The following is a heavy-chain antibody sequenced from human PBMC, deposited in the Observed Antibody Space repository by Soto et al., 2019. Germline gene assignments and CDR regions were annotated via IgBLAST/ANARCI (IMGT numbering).Heavy chain of an antibody. Sequence: GGSLRLSCAASGFTFSSYAMHWVRQAPGKGLEWVSAISGSGGSTYYADSVKGRFTISRDNSKNTLYLQMNSLRAEDTAVYYCAKVGAAGTGLDYWGQGTLVTVS. CDR1: GFTFSSYA. V-gene: IGHV3-23*01. D-gene: IGHD6-13*01. J-gene: IGHJ4*02. CDR2: ISGSGGST. CDR3: AKVGAAGTGLDY.